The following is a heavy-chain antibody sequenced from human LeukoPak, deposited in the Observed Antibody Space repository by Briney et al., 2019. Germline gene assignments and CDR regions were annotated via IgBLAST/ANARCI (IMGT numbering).Heavy chain of an antibody. D-gene: IGHD3-10*01. J-gene: IGHJ4*02. CDR3: ARQYGSGIYYFDY. V-gene: IGHV5-51*01. CDR2: INPGDSDT. Sequence: HGESLKISCKGSGYSFMYYWIAWVRQMPGKGLEWMGVINPGDSDTRYSPSFQGRVTISADKSISTAYLQWSSLKASDTAMYYCARQYGSGIYYFDYWGQGTLVTVSS. CDR1: GYSFMYYW.